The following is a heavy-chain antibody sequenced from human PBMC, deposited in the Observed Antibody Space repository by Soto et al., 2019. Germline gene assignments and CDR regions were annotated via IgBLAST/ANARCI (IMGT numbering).Heavy chain of an antibody. CDR1: GGDLTNSG. V-gene: IGHV1-69*04. J-gene: IGHJ4*02. Sequence: QVHLVQSGAEMKKPGSSVKVSCKVSGGDLTNSGISWVRQAPGQGLEWMGGIFPLLAMVDYSQKFQGRVTITAAESTNPAYMDLGSLNSDDTAVYDCAKEDGAGFKSWGQGTLVIVSS. D-gene: IGHD1-26*01. CDR2: IFPLLAMV. CDR3: AKEDGAGFKS.